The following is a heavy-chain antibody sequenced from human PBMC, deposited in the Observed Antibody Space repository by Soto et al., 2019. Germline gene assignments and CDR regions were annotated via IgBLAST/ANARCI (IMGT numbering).Heavy chain of an antibody. CDR2: TYYRSRWYN. CDR1: GDGASSNSVA. CDR3: AGTTSHQWYYMDV. D-gene: IGHD1-7*01. V-gene: IGHV6-1*01. Sequence: SQTLSLTCAISGDGASSNSVAWNWIRLSPSRGLEWLARTYYRSRWYNDYAVSVRSRITVNPDTSKNQFSLQLTSVTPEDTAVYYCAGTTSHQWYYMDVWGKGTTVTVSS. J-gene: IGHJ6*03.